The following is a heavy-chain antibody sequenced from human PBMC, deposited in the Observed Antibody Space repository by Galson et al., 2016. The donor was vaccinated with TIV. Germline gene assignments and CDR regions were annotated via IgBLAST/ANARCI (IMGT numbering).Heavy chain of an antibody. CDR2: IDPSASYT. J-gene: IGHJ4*02. D-gene: IGHD5-18*01. V-gene: IGHV5-10-1*01. CDR3: AREPIVTPETIDY. CDR1: GYRFTNKW. Sequence: QSGAEVKKPGESLRISCRASGYRFTNKWITWVRQRPGKGLEWMERIDPSASYTNYSPSFQGHVTISVDRSTNTAYLEWNSLRTSDTAMYFCAREPIVTPETIDYWGQGTLVTVSS.